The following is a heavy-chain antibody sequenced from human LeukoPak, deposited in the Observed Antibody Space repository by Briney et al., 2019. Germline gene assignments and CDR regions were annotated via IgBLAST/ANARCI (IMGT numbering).Heavy chain of an antibody. CDR3: ARERRDCSSTSCYFDY. CDR1: GGSISGYY. Sequence: SETLSLTCTVSGGSISGYYWSWIRQPPGKGPEWIGYIYYSGSTNYNPSLKSRVTISVDTSKNQFSLKLSSVTAADTAVYYCARERRDCSSTSCYFDYWGQGTLVTVS. J-gene: IGHJ4*02. D-gene: IGHD2-2*01. V-gene: IGHV4-59*01. CDR2: IYYSGST.